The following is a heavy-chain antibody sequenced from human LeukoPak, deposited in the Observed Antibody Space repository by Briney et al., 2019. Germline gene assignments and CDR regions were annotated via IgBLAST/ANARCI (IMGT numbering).Heavy chain of an antibody. CDR2: IFRTGNT. CDR3: ARVGYYYDSSGYYYDQIGAFDY. CDR1: GASISSGTDP. V-gene: IGHV4-30-2*01. Sequence: SETLSLTCTVSGASISSGTDPWTWIRQPPGKGLEWIGYIFRTGNTYYNPSLKSRVTISLDRSKNQFSLRLSSVTAADTAVYYCARVGYYYDSSGYYYDQIGAFDYWGQGTLVTVSS. J-gene: IGHJ4*02. D-gene: IGHD3-22*01.